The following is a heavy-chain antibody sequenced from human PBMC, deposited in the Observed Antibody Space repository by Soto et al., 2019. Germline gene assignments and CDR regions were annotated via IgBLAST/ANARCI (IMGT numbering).Heavy chain of an antibody. CDR3: ARDGEYSSGWVNYYYYGMDA. D-gene: IGHD6-19*01. CDR2: INPNSGGT. J-gene: IGHJ6*02. V-gene: IGHV1-2*04. CDR1: GYTFTGYY. Sequence: ASVKVSCKASGYTFTGYYMHWVRQAPGQGLEWMGWINPNSGGTNYAQKFQGWVTMTRDTSISTAYMELSRLRSDDTAVYYCARDGEYSSGWVNYYYYGMDAWGQGTTVTVSS.